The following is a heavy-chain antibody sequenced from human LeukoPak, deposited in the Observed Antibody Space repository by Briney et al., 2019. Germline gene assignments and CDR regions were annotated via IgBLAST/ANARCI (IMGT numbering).Heavy chain of an antibody. CDR3: ARGPSIMITFEGVIAAELDY. J-gene: IGHJ4*02. CDR2: INSDGSST. D-gene: IGHD3-16*02. CDR1: GFTFSSYW. V-gene: IGHV3-74*01. Sequence: GGSLRLSCAASGFTFSSYWMHWVRQAPGKGLVWVSRINSDGSSTSYADSVKGRFTISRDNAKNTLYLQMNSLRAEDTAVYYCARGPSIMITFEGVIAAELDYWGQGTLVTVSS.